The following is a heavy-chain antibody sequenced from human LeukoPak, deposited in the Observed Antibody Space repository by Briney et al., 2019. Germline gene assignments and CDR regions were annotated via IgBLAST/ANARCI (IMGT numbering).Heavy chain of an antibody. CDR3: ASNKYPVQAFDI. D-gene: IGHD1/OR15-1a*01. CDR2: INHGGDT. V-gene: IGHV4-34*01. J-gene: IGHJ3*02. CDR1: GGSFSDYY. Sequence: SGTLSLTCAVSGGSFSDYYWSWICQPPGKGLEWIGEINHGGDTNYNSSLQSRVTLSVDTSRNQFSLILSSVTAGDTAIYYCASNKYPVQAFDIWGQGTMVTVPS.